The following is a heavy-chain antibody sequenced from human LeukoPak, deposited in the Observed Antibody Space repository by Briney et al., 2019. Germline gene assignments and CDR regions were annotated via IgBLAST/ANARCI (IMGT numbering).Heavy chain of an antibody. Sequence: PGKTLRLSCAASGFTFRTYAIHWVRQAPGKGLEWVAFISYDGAVKYYADSVRGRFSISRDNSKNTLSLQMNSLRPEDTAVYYCARDLSTWYTFDYWGQGTVVTVSS. CDR3: ARDLSTWYTFDY. CDR1: GFTFRTYA. J-gene: IGHJ4*02. D-gene: IGHD6-13*01. V-gene: IGHV3-30-3*01. CDR2: ISYDGAVK.